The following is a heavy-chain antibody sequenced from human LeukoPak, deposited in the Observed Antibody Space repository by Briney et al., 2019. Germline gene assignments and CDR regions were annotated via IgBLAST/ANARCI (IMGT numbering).Heavy chain of an antibody. CDR3: ASRPEGDAGVVDY. CDR2: IYSGGRT. Sequence: ETLSLTCTVSGGSISSYYWSWVRQAPGKGLECVSIIYSGGRTNYADSVKGRFTISRDSSKNTLYLQMNSLRAEDTAVYYCASRPEGDAGVVDYWGQGTLVTVSS. D-gene: IGHD1-14*01. V-gene: IGHV3-53*01. CDR1: GGSISSYY. J-gene: IGHJ4*02.